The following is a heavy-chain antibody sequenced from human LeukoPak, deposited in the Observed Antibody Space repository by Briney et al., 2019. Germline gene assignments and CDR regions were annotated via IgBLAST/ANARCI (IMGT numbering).Heavy chain of an antibody. D-gene: IGHD3-10*01. CDR2: IYTSGST. Sequence: SETLSLTCTVSGVSISSYYWSWIRQPAGKGLEWIGRIYTSGSTNYNPSLKSRVTMSIDTSKNQVSPKLSSVTAADTAVYYCARDTYYYGSGSLYFDYWGQGTLVTVSS. CDR1: GVSISSYY. J-gene: IGHJ4*02. V-gene: IGHV4-4*07. CDR3: ARDTYYYGSGSLYFDY.